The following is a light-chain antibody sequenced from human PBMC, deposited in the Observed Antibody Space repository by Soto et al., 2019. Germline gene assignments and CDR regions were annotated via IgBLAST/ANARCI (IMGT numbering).Light chain of an antibody. V-gene: IGKV3-15*01. CDR3: QQYNNWPPWT. Sequence: EIVMTQSPATLSVSPGERATLSCRASQSVSSNLAWYQQKPGQAPRLLIYGASTRATGIPARFSGSGSGTEFTLTISSQQSEDFAVYYWQQYNNWPPWTFGQGTKVEIK. CDR1: QSVSSN. J-gene: IGKJ1*01. CDR2: GAS.